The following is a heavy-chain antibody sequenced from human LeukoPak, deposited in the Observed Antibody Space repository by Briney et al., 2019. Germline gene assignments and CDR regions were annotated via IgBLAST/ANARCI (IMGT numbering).Heavy chain of an antibody. CDR2: INHSGST. Sequence: PSETLSLTCTVSGGSISSGSYYWSWIRQPPGKGLEWIGEINHSGSTNYNPSLKSRVTISVDTSKNQFSLKLSSVTAADTAVYYCARDPLPAAGPPGYWGQGTLVTVSS. CDR3: ARDPLPAAGPPGY. V-gene: IGHV4-39*07. CDR1: GGSISSGSYY. J-gene: IGHJ4*02. D-gene: IGHD6-13*01.